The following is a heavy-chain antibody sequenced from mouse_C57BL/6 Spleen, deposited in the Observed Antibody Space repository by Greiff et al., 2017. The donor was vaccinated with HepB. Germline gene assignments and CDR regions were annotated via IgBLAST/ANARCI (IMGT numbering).Heavy chain of an antibody. Sequence: VQLQQPGAELVKPGASVKLSCKASGYTFTSYWMHWVKQRPGQGLEWIGMIHPNSGSTNYNEKFKSKATLTVDKSSSTAYMQLSSLTSEESAVYYCARSATRDYYAMDYWGQGTSVTVSS. V-gene: IGHV1-64*01. CDR3: ARSATRDYYAMDY. CDR2: IHPNSGST. D-gene: IGHD2-1*01. J-gene: IGHJ4*01. CDR1: GYTFTSYW.